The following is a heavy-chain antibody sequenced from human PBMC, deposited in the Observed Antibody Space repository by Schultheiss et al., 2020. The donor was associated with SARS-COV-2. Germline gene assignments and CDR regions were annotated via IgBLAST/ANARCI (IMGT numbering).Heavy chain of an antibody. Sequence: SETLSLTCTVSGGSVSSGSYYWSWIRQPPGKGLEWIGYIYYSGSTNYNPSLKSRVTISVDTSKNQFSLKLSSVTAADTAVYYCARGYYDFWSGYYTWFDPWGQGTLVTVSS. V-gene: IGHV4-61*01. CDR1: GGSVSSGSYY. CDR3: ARGYYDFWSGYYTWFDP. CDR2: IYYSGST. D-gene: IGHD3-3*01. J-gene: IGHJ5*02.